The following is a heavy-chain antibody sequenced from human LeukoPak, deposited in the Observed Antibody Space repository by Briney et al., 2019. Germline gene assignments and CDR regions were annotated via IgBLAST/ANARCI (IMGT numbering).Heavy chain of an antibody. CDR1: GGSISSYY. Sequence: SETLSLTCTVSGGSISSYYWSWIRQPPGKELEWIGYIYTSGSTNYNPSLKSRVTISVDTSKNQFSLKLSSVTAADTAVYYCARHGKELSYYYYYMDVWGKGTTVTVSS. CDR2: IYTSGST. CDR3: ARHGKELSYYYYYMDV. D-gene: IGHD1-7*01. V-gene: IGHV4-59*08. J-gene: IGHJ6*03.